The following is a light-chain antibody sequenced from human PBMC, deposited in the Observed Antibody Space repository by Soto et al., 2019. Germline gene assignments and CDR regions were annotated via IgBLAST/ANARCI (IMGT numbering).Light chain of an antibody. Sequence: QSALTQPASVSGSPGQSITISCTGTSSDVGGYNYVSWYQQHPGKAPELMIYEVSNRPSGVYNRFSGSKSGNTASLTISGLQAEDEADYYCSSYTSSSTLVFGTGTKLTVL. CDR2: EVS. CDR3: SSYTSSSTLV. J-gene: IGLJ1*01. CDR1: SSDVGGYNY. V-gene: IGLV2-14*01.